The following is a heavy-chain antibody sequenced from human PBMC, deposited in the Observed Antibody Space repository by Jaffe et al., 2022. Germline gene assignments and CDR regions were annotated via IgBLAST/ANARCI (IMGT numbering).Heavy chain of an antibody. CDR2: IRSKAYGGTT. CDR1: GFTFGDYA. CDR3: TRAPPHCGGDCPELLPYYYYYMDV. Sequence: EVQLVESGGGLVQPGRSLRLSCTASGFTFGDYAMSWVRQAPGKGLEWVGFIRSKAYGGTTEYAASVKGRFTISRDDSKSIAYLQMNSLKTEDTAVYYCTRAPPHCGGDCPELLPYYYYYMDVWGKGTTVTVSS. V-gene: IGHV3-49*04. J-gene: IGHJ6*03. D-gene: IGHD2-21*02.